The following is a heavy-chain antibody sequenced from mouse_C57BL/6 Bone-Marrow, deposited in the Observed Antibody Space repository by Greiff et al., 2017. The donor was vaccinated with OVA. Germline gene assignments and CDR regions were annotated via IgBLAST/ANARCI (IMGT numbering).Heavy chain of an antibody. CDR3: ARSEDDGYFFYFDY. J-gene: IGHJ2*01. CDR2: INPGSGGT. CDR1: GYAFTNYL. Sequence: QVQLQQSGAELVRPGTSVKVSCKASGYAFTNYLIEWVKQRPGQGLEWIGVINPGSGGTNYNENFKGNATLTAANSSRTAYMQLSSLTSEDSAVDFCARSEDDGYFFYFDYWGQGTTLTVSS. D-gene: IGHD2-3*01. V-gene: IGHV1-54*01.